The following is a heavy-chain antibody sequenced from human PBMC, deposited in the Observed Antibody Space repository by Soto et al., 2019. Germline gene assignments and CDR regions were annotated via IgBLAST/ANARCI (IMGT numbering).Heavy chain of an antibody. J-gene: IGHJ6*02. CDR3: ARHSPDIVVVVAETLVYYYYGMDA. V-gene: IGHV3-21*01. D-gene: IGHD2-15*01. CDR1: GFTFSSYS. Sequence: TGGSLRLSCAASGFTFSSYSMNWVRQAPGKGLEWVSSISSSSSYIYYADSVKGRFTISRDNAKNSLYLQMNSLRAEDTAVYYCARHSPDIVVVVAETLVYYYYGMDAWGQGTTVTVSS. CDR2: ISSSSSYI.